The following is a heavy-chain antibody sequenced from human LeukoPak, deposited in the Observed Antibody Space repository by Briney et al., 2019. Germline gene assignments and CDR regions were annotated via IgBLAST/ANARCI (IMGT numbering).Heavy chain of an antibody. CDR3: ARDAFSGSYYAFDY. V-gene: IGHV3-48*03. CDR1: GFTFSSYE. D-gene: IGHD1-26*01. Sequence: PGGSLRLSCAASGFTFSSYEMNWVRQAPGKGLEWVSYISSSGSTMYYADSVKGRFTISRDNAKNSLYLHMNSLRAEDAAVYYCARDAFSGSYYAFDYWGQGTLVTVSS. J-gene: IGHJ4*02. CDR2: ISSSGSTM.